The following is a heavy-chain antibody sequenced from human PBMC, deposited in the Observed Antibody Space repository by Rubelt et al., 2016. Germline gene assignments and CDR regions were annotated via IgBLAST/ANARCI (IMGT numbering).Heavy chain of an antibody. Sequence: QVQLQQWGAGLLKPSETLSLTCAVYGGSFSGYYWSWIRQPPGKGLEWIGEINHSGSTNYNPSLKSRVTISVDTSKNQFSLKLSSVTAADTAVYYCARRFEGAAVAGTGDYTGAWNAFDIWGQGTMVTVSS. CDR2: INHSGST. V-gene: IGHV4-34*01. CDR3: ARRFEGAAVAGTGDYTGAWNAFDI. D-gene: IGHD6-19*01. J-gene: IGHJ3*02. CDR1: GGSFSGYY.